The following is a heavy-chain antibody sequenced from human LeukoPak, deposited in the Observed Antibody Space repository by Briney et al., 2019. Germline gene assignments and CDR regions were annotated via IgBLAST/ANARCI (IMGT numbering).Heavy chain of an antibody. CDR2: IFRTGST. D-gene: IGHD6-19*01. V-gene: IGHV3-53*01. CDR1: GFTVSSNY. CDR3: SGFDPISVAGLGWYYFDY. J-gene: IGHJ4*02. Sequence: PGGSLRLSCAATGFTVSSNYMTWVRQGPGKGLEWVSVIFRTGSTYYAESVKGRFTISRDNSRNTLYLQMSNLRAEDTAVYYCSGFDPISVAGLGWYYFDYWGQGTLVTVSS.